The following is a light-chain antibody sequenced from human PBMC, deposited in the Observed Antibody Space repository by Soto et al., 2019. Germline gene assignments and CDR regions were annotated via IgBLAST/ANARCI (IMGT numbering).Light chain of an antibody. Sequence: QSVLTQPPSASGTPGQTVTISCSGSSSNIGGNYVYWYQQLPGTAPKLLIYSNNHRPSGVPDRFSGSKSGTSASLAISGLRSEDEAHYYCAAWDDSLSRAVFGGDTQLTVL. CDR1: SSNIGGNY. J-gene: IGLJ7*01. CDR3: AAWDDSLSRAV. CDR2: SNN. V-gene: IGLV1-47*02.